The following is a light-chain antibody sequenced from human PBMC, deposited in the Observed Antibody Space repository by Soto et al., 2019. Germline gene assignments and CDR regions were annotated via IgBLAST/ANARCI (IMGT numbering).Light chain of an antibody. CDR3: MQALQTPNT. Sequence: EIVMTQSPLSLGVTPVEPSSISFIASHILLYSDGDNYLDWYLQKPGQSPQLLIYLASNRASGVPARFSGSGSGTYFTLKISRVEAEDVGLYYCMQALQTPNTFGQGTRLEIK. J-gene: IGKJ5*01. CDR2: LAS. CDR1: HILLYSDGDNY. V-gene: IGKV2-28*01.